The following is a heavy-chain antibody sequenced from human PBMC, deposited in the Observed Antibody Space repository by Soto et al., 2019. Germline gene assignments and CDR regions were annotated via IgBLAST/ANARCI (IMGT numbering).Heavy chain of an antibody. J-gene: IGHJ3*02. CDR2: IKQDGSEK. D-gene: IGHD3-16*02. CDR1: GFTFSSYW. V-gene: IGHV3-7*01. Sequence: GSLRLSCAASGFTFSSYWMSWVRQAPGKGLEWVANIKQDGSEKYYVDSVKGRFTISRDNAKNSLYLQMNSLRAEDTAVYYCARDLNDYIWGSYRYTPPDAFDICGQGPMVTVSS. CDR3: ARDLNDYIWGSYRYTPPDAFDI.